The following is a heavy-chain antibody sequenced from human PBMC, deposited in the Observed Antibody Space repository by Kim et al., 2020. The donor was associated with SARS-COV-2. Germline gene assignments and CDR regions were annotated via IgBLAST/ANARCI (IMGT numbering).Heavy chain of an antibody. CDR2: INIFDKT. D-gene: IGHD1-7*01. CDR1: DFTLSNYG. Sequence: GGSLRLSCGASDFTLSNYGMSWVRQAPGKGLEWLSGINIFDKTFSADSVKGRFTISRDNSKNTVFLQMNSLRGADTAVYYCAKAGPDGELIGDAFDIWC. V-gene: IGHV3-23*01. CDR3: AKAGPDGELIGDAFDI. J-gene: IGHJ3*02.